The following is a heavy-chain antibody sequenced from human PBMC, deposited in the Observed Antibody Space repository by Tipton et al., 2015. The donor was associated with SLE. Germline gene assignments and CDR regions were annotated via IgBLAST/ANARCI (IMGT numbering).Heavy chain of an antibody. CDR3: AKEGGRYSSNTRSWFDP. CDR2: ISSSGSTI. Sequence: SLRLSCAASGFTFSSYEMNWVRQAPGKGLEWVSYISSSGSTIYYADSVKGRFTISRDNSKNTLYLQMNSLRAEDTAVYYCAKEGGRYSSNTRSWFDPWGQGTLVTVSS. CDR1: GFTFSSYE. V-gene: IGHV3-48*03. J-gene: IGHJ5*02. D-gene: IGHD6-13*01.